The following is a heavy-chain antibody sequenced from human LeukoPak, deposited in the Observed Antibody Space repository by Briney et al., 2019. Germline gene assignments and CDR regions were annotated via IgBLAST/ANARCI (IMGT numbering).Heavy chain of an antibody. Sequence: GGSLRLSCAASAFTVYNNYMRWVRQAPGKGLEWVSAISGSGGSTYYADSVKGRFTISRDNSKNTLYLQMNSLRAEDTAVYYCAKDYLRIAAALHYWGQGTLVTVSS. V-gene: IGHV3-23*01. J-gene: IGHJ4*02. D-gene: IGHD6-13*01. CDR3: AKDYLRIAAALHY. CDR1: AFTVYNNY. CDR2: ISGSGGST.